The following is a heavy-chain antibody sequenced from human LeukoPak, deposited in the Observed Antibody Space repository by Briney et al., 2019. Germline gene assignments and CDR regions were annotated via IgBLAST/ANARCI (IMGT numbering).Heavy chain of an antibody. V-gene: IGHV3-21*01. CDR2: ISWNSNYI. CDR1: GITFTDNF. CDR3: AREGDYYGSPFDF. D-gene: IGHD3-10*01. J-gene: IGHJ4*02. Sequence: GGFLRLSCGGAGITFTDNFKSWLRQAPGKGRVGVSSISWNSNYIYYADSVKGRFTISRDNAKNSLYLHMNSLRAEDTAVYYCAREGDYYGSPFDFWGQGTLVTVSS.